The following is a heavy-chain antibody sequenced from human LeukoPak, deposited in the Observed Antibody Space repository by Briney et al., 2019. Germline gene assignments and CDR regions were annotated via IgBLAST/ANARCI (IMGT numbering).Heavy chain of an antibody. CDR3: ARKLAVAGTGDYYYYYMDV. D-gene: IGHD6-19*01. Sequence: ASVKVSCKASGYTFTGYYMHWVRQAPGQGLEWMGWINPNSGGTNYAQKFQGRVTMTRDTSISTAYLELRRLRSDDTAVYYCARKLAVAGTGDYYYYYMDVWGKGTTVTVSS. V-gene: IGHV1-2*02. CDR1: GYTFTGYY. J-gene: IGHJ6*03. CDR2: INPNSGGT.